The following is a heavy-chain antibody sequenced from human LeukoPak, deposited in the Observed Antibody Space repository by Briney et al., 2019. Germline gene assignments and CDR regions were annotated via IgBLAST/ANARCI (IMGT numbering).Heavy chain of an antibody. Sequence: PGMSLRLSCAASGFPFSSYGMHWVRQAPGKGLEWVAVISYDGSNKYYADSVKGRFTISRDNSKNTLYLQMNSLRAEDTAVYYCARDHGVVATITTLLFDYWGQGTLVTVSS. CDR1: GFPFSSYG. V-gene: IGHV3-30*03. CDR2: ISYDGSNK. D-gene: IGHD5-12*01. CDR3: ARDHGVVATITTLLFDY. J-gene: IGHJ4*02.